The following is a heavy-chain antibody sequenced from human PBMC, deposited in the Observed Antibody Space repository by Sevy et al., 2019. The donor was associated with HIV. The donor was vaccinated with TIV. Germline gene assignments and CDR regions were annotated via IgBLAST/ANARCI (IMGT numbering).Heavy chain of an antibody. D-gene: IGHD3-10*01. J-gene: IGHJ4*02. V-gene: IGHV4-59*01. CDR2: IYYSGST. CDR1: GGSISSYY. Sequence: PSETLSLTCTVSGGSISSYYWSWIRQPPGKGLEWIGYIYYSGSTNYNPSLKSRVTISVDTSKNQFSLKLSSVTTADTAVYYCATYYYGSGSYSYFDYWGQGTLVTVSS. CDR3: ATYYYGSGSYSYFDY.